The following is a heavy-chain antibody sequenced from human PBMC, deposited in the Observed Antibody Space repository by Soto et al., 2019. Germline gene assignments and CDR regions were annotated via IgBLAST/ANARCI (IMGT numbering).Heavy chain of an antibody. CDR2: IYYSGST. CDR1: GGSISSGGYY. CDR3: ARDLRSSTRGMDV. V-gene: IGHV4-31*03. Sequence: PSETLSLTCTVSGGSISSGGYYWSWIRQHPGKGLEWIGYIYYSGSTYYNPSLKSRVTISVDTSKNQFSLKLSSVTAADTAVYYCARDLRSSTRGMDVWGQGTTVTVSS. D-gene: IGHD6-13*01. J-gene: IGHJ6*02.